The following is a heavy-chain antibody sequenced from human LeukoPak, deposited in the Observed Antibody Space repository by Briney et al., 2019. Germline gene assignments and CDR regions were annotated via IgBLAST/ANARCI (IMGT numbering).Heavy chain of an antibody. Sequence: SETLSLTCTVSGGSISSGGYYWRWIRQHPGKGLEWIGYIYYSGSTFHNPSLKSRVTISVDTSKNQFSLKLNSVTAADTAVYYCAADLQAFAFDIWGQGTMVTVSS. CDR2: IYYSGST. V-gene: IGHV4-31*03. CDR1: GGSISSGGYY. D-gene: IGHD3-3*02. J-gene: IGHJ3*02. CDR3: AADLQAFAFDI.